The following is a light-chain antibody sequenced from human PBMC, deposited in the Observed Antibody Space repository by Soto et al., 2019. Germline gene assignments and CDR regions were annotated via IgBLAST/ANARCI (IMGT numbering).Light chain of an antibody. V-gene: IGKV1-5*03. CDR3: QHHNSYPLIT. CDR1: QSISSW. Sequence: DIQMTQSPSTLSASVGDTVTITCRASQSISSWLSWYQQKPGKAPKLLIYKASSLESGVPSRFSGSGSGTEFTPTISSLQPDDFATYYCQHHNSYPLITCGQGTRLEIK. CDR2: KAS. J-gene: IGKJ5*01.